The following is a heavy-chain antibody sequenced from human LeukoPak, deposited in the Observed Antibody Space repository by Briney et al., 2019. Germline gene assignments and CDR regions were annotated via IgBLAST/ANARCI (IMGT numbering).Heavy chain of an antibody. CDR1: GGSFSGYL. Sequence: SETLSLTCGVYGGSFSGYLWNWIRQPPGKDLEWLGEINHSGSANYHPSLKSRVTISVDTSKNQVSLSLSSVTAADTAVYYCAGGPRESYYNWFDPLGRGTLVSLSP. CDR3: AGGPRESYYNWFDP. D-gene: IGHD3-10*01. V-gene: IGHV4-34*01. CDR2: INHSGSA. J-gene: IGHJ5*02.